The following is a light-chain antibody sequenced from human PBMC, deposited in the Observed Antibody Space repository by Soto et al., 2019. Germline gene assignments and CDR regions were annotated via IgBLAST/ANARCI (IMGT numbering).Light chain of an antibody. CDR2: EVT. Sequence: QSVLTQPASVSGSPGQSITISCTGTSGDIGSYNLVSWYQQHPGTAPKLIIYEVTDRPSGVSNRFSGSKSGNTASLTISGLQAEDEAEYYCSSYTNINTRAGVFGTGTKLTVL. J-gene: IGLJ1*01. CDR3: SSYTNINTRAGV. V-gene: IGLV2-14*01. CDR1: SGDIGSYNL.